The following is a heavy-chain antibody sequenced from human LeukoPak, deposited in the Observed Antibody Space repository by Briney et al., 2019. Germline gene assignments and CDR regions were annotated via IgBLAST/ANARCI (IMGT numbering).Heavy chain of an antibody. Sequence: GGSLRLSCAASGFTFSSYGMHWVRQAPGKGLEVVAVIRYDGSNKYYADSVKGRFTISRDNSKNTLYLQMNSLRAEDTAVYYCANTGAGTSSYFYYYMDVWGKGTTVTVSS. CDR1: GFTFSSYG. J-gene: IGHJ6*03. V-gene: IGHV3-30*02. CDR2: IRYDGSNK. CDR3: ANTGAGTSSYFYYYMDV. D-gene: IGHD2-2*01.